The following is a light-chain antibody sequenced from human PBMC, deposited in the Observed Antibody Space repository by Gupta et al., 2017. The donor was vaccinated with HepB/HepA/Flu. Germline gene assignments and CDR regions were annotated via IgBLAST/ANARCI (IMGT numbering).Light chain of an antibody. J-gene: IGLJ2*01. CDR3: QAGDNNNVV. CDR2: QAN. V-gene: IGLV3-1*01. Sequence: SHELPQPPSVSVSPGQPASLPCPGDQLGGQFSYWSPQKPDESPVLIVYQANTRPSGIPERFSGSNSGDTATLTIGGTQARDEDEYDCQAGDNNNVVFGGGTKLTVL. CDR1: QLGGQF.